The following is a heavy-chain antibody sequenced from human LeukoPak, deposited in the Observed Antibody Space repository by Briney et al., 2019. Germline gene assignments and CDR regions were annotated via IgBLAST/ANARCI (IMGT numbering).Heavy chain of an antibody. CDR3: ARDWGYSGYDWGLDSDC. Sequence: GGSLRLSCAPSGFIIVNAWMNWVRQAPGKGLEWVSFISSSSDNTKYADSVKGRFTVSRDNTKNSLYLQMNSLRAEDTAVYYCARDWGYSGYDWGLDSDCWGQGALVTVSS. V-gene: IGHV3-11*06. D-gene: IGHD5-12*01. J-gene: IGHJ4*02. CDR2: ISSSSDNT. CDR1: GFIIVNAW.